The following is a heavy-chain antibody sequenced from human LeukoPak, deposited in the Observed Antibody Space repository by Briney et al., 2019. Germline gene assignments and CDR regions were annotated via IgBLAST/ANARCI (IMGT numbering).Heavy chain of an antibody. CDR2: YSGGST. Sequence: GGSLRLSCAASGFTVSSNYMSWVRQAPGKGLEWVSVYSGGSTYYADSVKGRFTISRDNSKNTLYLQMNSLRAEDTAVYYCARGPAKKYWFGSGSYFLGYYYMDVWGKGTTVTVSS. D-gene: IGHD3-10*01. V-gene: IGHV3-66*01. J-gene: IGHJ6*03. CDR3: ARGPAKKYWFGSGSYFLGYYYMDV. CDR1: GFTVSSNY.